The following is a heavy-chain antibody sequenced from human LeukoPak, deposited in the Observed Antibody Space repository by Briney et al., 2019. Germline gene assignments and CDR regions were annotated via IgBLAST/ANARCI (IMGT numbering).Heavy chain of an antibody. D-gene: IGHD6-13*01. CDR1: GFTFGSYW. CDR2: IKQDGSEK. CDR3: AGGPNTGCSSSWYSY. V-gene: IGHV3-7*01. J-gene: IGHJ4*02. Sequence: GGSLRLSCAASGFTFGSYWMSWVRQAPGKGLEWVANIKQDGSEKYYVDSVKGRFTISRDNAKNSLYLQMNSLRAEDTAVYYCAGGPNTGCSSSWYSYWGQGTLVTVSS.